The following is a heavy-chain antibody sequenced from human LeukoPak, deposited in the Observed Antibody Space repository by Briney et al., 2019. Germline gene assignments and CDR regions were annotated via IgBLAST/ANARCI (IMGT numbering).Heavy chain of an antibody. J-gene: IGHJ5*02. Sequence: ASVKVSCKASGGTFISYAISWVRQAPGQGLEWMGGIIPIFGTANYAQKFQGGVTITTDESTSTAYMELSSLRSEDTAVYYCARGPYSYGLEWFDPWGQGTLVTVSS. V-gene: IGHV1-69*05. CDR3: ARGPYSYGLEWFDP. CDR1: GGTFISYA. CDR2: IIPIFGTA. D-gene: IGHD5-18*01.